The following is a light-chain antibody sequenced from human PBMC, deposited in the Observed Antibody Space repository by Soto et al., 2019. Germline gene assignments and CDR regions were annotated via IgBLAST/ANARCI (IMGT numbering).Light chain of an antibody. CDR2: DVS. J-gene: IGLJ1*01. V-gene: IGLV2-11*01. Sequence: QSALTQPRSVSGSPGQSVTISCTGTSSDVGGYNYVSWYQQHPGKAPKLMIFDVSKLPSGVPDRFSGSKSGNTASLTISGLQAEDEADYYCCSYAGPLDVFGTGTKLTVL. CDR1: SSDVGGYNY. CDR3: CSYAGPLDV.